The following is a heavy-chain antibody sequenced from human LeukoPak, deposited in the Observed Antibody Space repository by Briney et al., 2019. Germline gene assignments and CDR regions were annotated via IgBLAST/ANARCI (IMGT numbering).Heavy chain of an antibody. CDR1: GGSISSYY. D-gene: IGHD2-21*02. CDR3: ARDTVSHCGGDCYEGWFDP. J-gene: IGHJ5*02. CDR2: IYYSGST. Sequence: SETLSLTCSVPGGSISSYYWSWIRQPPGKGLEWIGYIYYSGSTNYNPSLKSRVTISVDTSKNQFSLKLSSVTAADTAVYYCARDTVSHCGGDCYEGWFDPWGQGTLVTVSS. V-gene: IGHV4-59*01.